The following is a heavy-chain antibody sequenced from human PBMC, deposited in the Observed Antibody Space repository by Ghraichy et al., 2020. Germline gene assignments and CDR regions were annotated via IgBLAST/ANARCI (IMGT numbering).Heavy chain of an antibody. CDR3: ARGSRDIVLMVYARNWFDP. CDR2: INHSGST. D-gene: IGHD2-8*01. J-gene: IGHJ5*02. Sequence: SETLSLTCAVYGGSFSGYYWSWIRQPPGKGLEWIGEINHSGSTNYNPSLKSRVTISVDTSKNQFSLKLSSVTAADTAVYYCARGSRDIVLMVYARNWFDPWGQGTLVTVSS. V-gene: IGHV4-34*01. CDR1: GGSFSGYY.